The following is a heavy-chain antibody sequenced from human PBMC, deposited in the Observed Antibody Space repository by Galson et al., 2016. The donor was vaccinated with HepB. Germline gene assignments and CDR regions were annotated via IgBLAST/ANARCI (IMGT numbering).Heavy chain of an antibody. J-gene: IGHJ4*02. CDR3: ARSIFSWFEELLPDY. D-gene: IGHD3-10*01. Sequence: SVKVSCKASGYSFLHYAIHWVRQAPGQRPEWMGGINAGNGKTKYSEKFQGRVTITTHTSASTAFMELSSLRSEDTAVYYCARSIFSWFEELLPDYWGQGTLVIVSS. CDR1: GYSFLHYA. V-gene: IGHV1-3*01. CDR2: INAGNGKT.